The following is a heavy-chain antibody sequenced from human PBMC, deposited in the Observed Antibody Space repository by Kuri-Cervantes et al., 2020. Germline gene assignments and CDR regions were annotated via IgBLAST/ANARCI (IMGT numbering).Heavy chain of an antibody. CDR2: TNSDETII. D-gene: IGHD4-17*01. Sequence: GKSLKISCAASGFTFSNDWMHWVRQAPGKGLVWVARTNSDETIISYAESVKGRFTISRDNARNTLYLQMDSLRADDTAVYYWAKDLAGHGAFDYWGQGAMVTVSS. V-gene: IGHV3-74*01. CDR1: GFTFSNDW. J-gene: IGHJ4*02. CDR3: AKDLAGHGAFDY.